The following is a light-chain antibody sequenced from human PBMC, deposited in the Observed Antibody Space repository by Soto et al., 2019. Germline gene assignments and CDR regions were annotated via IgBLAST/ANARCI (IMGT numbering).Light chain of an antibody. V-gene: IGKV3-20*01. CDR2: CTS. J-gene: IGKJ1*01. CDR1: QTISSNY. Sequence: EIVLTQSPGTLSVSPGERATLFCRASQTISSNYLAWYQQKPGQAPSLLIYCTSSRATGIPDRFGGSGSGTDFTLTIRRQDTEDSDIYYCQQYVSWTFGQGTKVEIK. CDR3: QQYVSWT.